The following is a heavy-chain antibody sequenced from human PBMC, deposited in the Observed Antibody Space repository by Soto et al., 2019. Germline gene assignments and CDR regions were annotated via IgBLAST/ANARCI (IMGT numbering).Heavy chain of an antibody. D-gene: IGHD4-17*01. V-gene: IGHV3-48*02. CDR2: ISSSSSTI. CDR1: GFTFSSYS. CDR3: ASFLYGDYLEYYYYGMDV. Sequence: GGSLRLSCAASGFTFSSYSMNWVRQAPGKGLEWVSYISSSSSTIYYADSVKGRFTISRDNAKNSLYLQMNSLRDEDTAVYYCASFLYGDYLEYYYYGMDVWGQGTTVTVSS. J-gene: IGHJ6*02.